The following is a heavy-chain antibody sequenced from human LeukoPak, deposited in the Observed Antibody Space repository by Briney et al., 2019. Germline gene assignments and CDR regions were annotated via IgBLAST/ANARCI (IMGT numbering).Heavy chain of an antibody. Sequence: PGGSLRLSCAASGFTFSSYSMNWVRQAPGKGLEWVSYISSSSTIYYADSVKGRFTISRDNAKNSLYLQVNSLRDEDTAVYYCARDRGHFDYWGQGTLVTVAS. CDR2: ISSSSTI. CDR3: ARDRGHFDY. V-gene: IGHV3-48*02. J-gene: IGHJ4*02. CDR1: GFTFSSYS.